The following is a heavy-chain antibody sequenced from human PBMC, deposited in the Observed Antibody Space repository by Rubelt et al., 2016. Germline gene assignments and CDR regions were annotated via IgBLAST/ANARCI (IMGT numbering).Heavy chain of an antibody. CDR1: GYSFTSYW. CDR2: IDPSDFYT. Sequence: EVQLVQSGAEVKKPGESLRISCKGSGYSFTSYWISWVRQMPGKGLEWMGRIDPSDFYTHYSPPFQANATSSADKSIRTAYLQWSSLKASDTAMYYCARHMDGDGMDVWGQGTTVTVSS. J-gene: IGHJ6*02. D-gene: IGHD2-21*01. V-gene: IGHV5-10-1*01. CDR3: ARHMDGDGMDV.